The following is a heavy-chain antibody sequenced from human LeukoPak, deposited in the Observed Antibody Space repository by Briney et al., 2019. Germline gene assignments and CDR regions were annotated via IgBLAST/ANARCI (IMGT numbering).Heavy chain of an antibody. D-gene: IGHD2-8*01. CDR1: GFMFSDYF. V-gene: IGHV3-11*05. J-gene: IGHJ4*02. Sequence: PGGSLRLSCAASGFMFSDYFMSCIRQAPGKELEWISYISSNSKYTKYADSVKGRFTISRDNAKQSLYLQMNSLRAVDTAVYYCARDNGNKYYFDYWGQGTLVTVSS. CDR3: ARDNGNKYYFDY. CDR2: ISSNSKYT.